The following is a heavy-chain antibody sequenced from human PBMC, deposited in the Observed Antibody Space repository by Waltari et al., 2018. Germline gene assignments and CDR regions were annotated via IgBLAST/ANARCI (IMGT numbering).Heavy chain of an antibody. J-gene: IGHJ4*02. D-gene: IGHD2-2*01. CDR3: ARVLLGCSYTSCYLDN. CDR1: GDSISRSDW. Sequence: QVQLQESGPGLVKPSGTLSLTCAVSGDSISRSDWWTWVRQSPGKGLEWIGEISHYGATKYNPSLKSRVTISLDTSKNHFSLNLSSVTAADTAVYYCARVLLGCSYTSCYLDNWGPGTLVTVSP. V-gene: IGHV4-4*02. CDR2: ISHYGAT.